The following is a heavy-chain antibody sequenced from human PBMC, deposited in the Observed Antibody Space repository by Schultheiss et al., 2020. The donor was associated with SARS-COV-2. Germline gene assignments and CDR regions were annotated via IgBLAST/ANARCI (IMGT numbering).Heavy chain of an antibody. CDR2: IYTSGST. D-gene: IGHD5-18*01. V-gene: IGHV4-4*07. CDR1: GGSISSYY. CDR3: ARYTAMAINWFDP. Sequence: SETLSLTCTVSGGSISSYYWSWIRQPAGKGLEWIGRIYTSGSTNYNPSLKSRVTMSIDTSKNQFSLKMSSVTAADTAVYYCARYTAMAINWFDPWGQGTLVTVSS. J-gene: IGHJ5*02.